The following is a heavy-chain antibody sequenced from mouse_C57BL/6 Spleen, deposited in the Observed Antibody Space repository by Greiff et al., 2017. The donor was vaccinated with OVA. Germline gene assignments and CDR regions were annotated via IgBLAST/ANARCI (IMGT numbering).Heavy chain of an antibody. V-gene: IGHV5-6*01. D-gene: IGHD2-4*01. CDR1: GFTFSSYG. CDR3: ARPKNEYDGGNYYCD. J-gene: IGHJ2*01. CDR2: ISSGGSYP. Sequence: EVHVVESGGDLVKPGGSLKLSCAASGFTFSSYGMSWVRQTPDKRLEWVATISSGGSYPYYPARVKGRFTISRDNAKNTLYLQMSSLKSEDTAMYYCARPKNEYDGGNYYCDWGKGTTLTVAS.